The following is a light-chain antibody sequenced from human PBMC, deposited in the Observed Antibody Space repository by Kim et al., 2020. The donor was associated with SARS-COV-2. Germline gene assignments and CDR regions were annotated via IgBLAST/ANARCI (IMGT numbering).Light chain of an antibody. CDR3: QKYNSAPLT. CDR1: QGISKY. CDR2: AAS. Sequence: SASVGDRVTITCRASQGISKYLAWYQQKPGKVPKLLIYAASTLQSGVPSRFSGSGSGTDFTLTISSLQPEDVATYYCQKYNSAPLTFGQGTKLEI. V-gene: IGKV1-27*01. J-gene: IGKJ2*01.